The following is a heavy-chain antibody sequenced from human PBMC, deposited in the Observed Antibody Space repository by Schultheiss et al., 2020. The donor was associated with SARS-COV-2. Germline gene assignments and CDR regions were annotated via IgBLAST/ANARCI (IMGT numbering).Heavy chain of an antibody. J-gene: IGHJ4*02. CDR1: GGSISSSNW. D-gene: IGHD5-12*01. V-gene: IGHV4-4*02. CDR3: ATSRSGYYRGIDY. Sequence: SETLSLTCAVSGGSISSSNWWSWVRQPPGKGLEWIGEIYHSGSTNYNPSLKSRVTISVDKSKNQFSLKLSSVTAADTAIYYCATSRSGYYRGIDYWGQGTQVTVSS. CDR2: IYHSGST.